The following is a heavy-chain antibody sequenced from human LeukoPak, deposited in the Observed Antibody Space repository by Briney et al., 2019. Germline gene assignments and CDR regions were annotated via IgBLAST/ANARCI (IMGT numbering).Heavy chain of an antibody. D-gene: IGHD3-9*01. J-gene: IGHJ5*02. CDR3: ARGSSYFDWLFFRSNWFDP. CDR2: INHSGST. CDR1: GGSFSGYY. V-gene: IGHV4-34*01. Sequence: PSETLSLTCAVYGGSFSGYYWSWIRQPPGKGLEWIGEINHSGSTNYNPSLKSRVTISVDTSKNQFSLKLSSVTAAGTAVYYCARGSSYFDWLFFRSNWFDPWGQGTLVTVSS.